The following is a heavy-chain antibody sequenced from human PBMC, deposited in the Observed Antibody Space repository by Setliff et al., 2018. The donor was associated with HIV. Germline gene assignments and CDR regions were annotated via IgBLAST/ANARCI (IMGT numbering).Heavy chain of an antibody. D-gene: IGHD2-8*01. J-gene: IGHJ4*02. CDR1: GYTFTGYF. V-gene: IGHV1-2*02. CDR3: ARIVALNGYPSDY. CDR2: MNPNTGNT. Sequence: GASVKVSCKASGYTFTGYFIHWVRQAPGQGFEWMGWMNPNTGNTHYAPKFQGRVTMTRDTSITTAYMELRSLGSDDTAVYYCARIVALNGYPSDYWGQGTLVTVS.